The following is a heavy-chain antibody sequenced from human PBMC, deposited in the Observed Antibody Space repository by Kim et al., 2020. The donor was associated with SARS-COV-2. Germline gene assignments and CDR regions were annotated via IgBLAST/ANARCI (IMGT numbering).Heavy chain of an antibody. Sequence: SETLSLTCTVSGGSISSGGYYWSWIRQHPGKGLEWIGYIYYSGSTYYNPSLKSRVTISVDTSKNQFSLKLSSVTAADTAVYYCARAAAVRYYFDYWGQGTLVTVSS. V-gene: IGHV4-31*03. CDR1: GGSISSGGYY. CDR2: IYYSGST. J-gene: IGHJ4*02. D-gene: IGHD6-13*01. CDR3: ARAAAVRYYFDY.